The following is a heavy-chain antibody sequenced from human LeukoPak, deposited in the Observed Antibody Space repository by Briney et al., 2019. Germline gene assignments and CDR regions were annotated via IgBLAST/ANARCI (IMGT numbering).Heavy chain of an antibody. CDR1: GGSISSGGYS. CDR2: IYHSGST. J-gene: IGHJ6*02. Sequence: TLSLTCAVSGGSISSGGYSWSWIRQPPGKGLEWIGYIYHSGSTYYNPSLKSRVTISVDRSKNQFSLKLSSVTAADTAVYYCAREVRGYSGYDYYYGMDVWGQGTTVTVSS. D-gene: IGHD5-12*01. CDR3: AREVRGYSGYDYYYGMDV. V-gene: IGHV4-30-2*01.